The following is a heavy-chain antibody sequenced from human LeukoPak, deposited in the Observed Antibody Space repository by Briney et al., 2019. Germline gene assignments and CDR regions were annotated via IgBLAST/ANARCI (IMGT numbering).Heavy chain of an antibody. D-gene: IGHD2-2*01. CDR1: GFTFSSYE. CDR3: ARAIWGCSSTSCYENYYYYYYMDV. CDR2: ISRSGSSGSTK. V-gene: IGHV3-48*03. Sequence: PGGSLRLSCAASGFTFSSYEMNWVRQAPGKGLEWVSYISRSGSSGSTKYYADSVKGRFTISRDNAKNSLYLQMNSLRAEDTAVYYCARAIWGCSSTSCYENYYYYYYMDVWGKGTTVTVSS. J-gene: IGHJ6*03.